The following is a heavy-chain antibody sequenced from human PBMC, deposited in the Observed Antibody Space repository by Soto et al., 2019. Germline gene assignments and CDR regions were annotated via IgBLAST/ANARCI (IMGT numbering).Heavy chain of an antibody. CDR2: ISRDNCYI. CDR1: GFVFSSFA. D-gene: IGHD3-16*01. Sequence: EVQLEESGGGLVKPGASLRLSCAGSGFVFSSFAMNWVRQAPGKGLEWVSSISRDNCYIHYADSLKGRFTISRDNTKNSGFLQMDSLGGEDTATYYCAREIPLGGRISSPYALDVWGQGTVVTVSS. V-gene: IGHV3-21*06. CDR3: AREIPLGGRISSPYALDV. J-gene: IGHJ3*01.